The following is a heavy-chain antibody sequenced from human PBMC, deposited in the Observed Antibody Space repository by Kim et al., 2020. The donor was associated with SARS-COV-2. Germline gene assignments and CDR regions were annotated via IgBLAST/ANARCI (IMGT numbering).Heavy chain of an antibody. CDR2: IYHSGST. Sequence: SETLSLTCAVSGGSISSSNWWSWVRQPPGKGLEWIGEIYHSGSTNYNPSLKSRVTISVDKSKNQFSLKLSSVTAADTAVYYCARMLWAWRRIGYYYYGMDVWGQGTTVTVSS. J-gene: IGHJ6*02. CDR3: ARMLWAWRRIGYYYYGMDV. V-gene: IGHV4-4*02. CDR1: GGSISSSNW. D-gene: IGHD1-26*01.